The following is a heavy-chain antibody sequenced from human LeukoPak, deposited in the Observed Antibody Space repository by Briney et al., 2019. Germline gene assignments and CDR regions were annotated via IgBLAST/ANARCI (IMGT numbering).Heavy chain of an antibody. CDR1: GYVFTSYY. Sequence: ASVKVSCKASGYVFTSYYIHWVRQAPGQGLEWMGVINPSGGSTSYAHNFQGRVTMTRDTSTSTVYMELSSLRSEDTAVYYCARSTRDIVVVPAAEGWFDPWGQGTLVTVSS. J-gene: IGHJ5*02. CDR3: ARSTRDIVVVPAAEGWFDP. V-gene: IGHV1-46*01. D-gene: IGHD2-2*01. CDR2: INPSGGST.